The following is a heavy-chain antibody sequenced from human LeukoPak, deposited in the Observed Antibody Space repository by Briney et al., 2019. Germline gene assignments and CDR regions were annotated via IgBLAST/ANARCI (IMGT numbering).Heavy chain of an antibody. CDR2: IYSGDT. J-gene: IGHJ4*02. Sequence: GGSLRLSCTVSGFTVSSNSMSWVRQVPGKGLEWVSFIYSGDTHYSDSVKGRFTISRDHSKNTLYLQMNSLRAEDTAVYYCARRAGAYPHPYDYWGQGTLVTVSS. V-gene: IGHV3-53*01. D-gene: IGHD3-16*01. CDR3: ARRAGAYPHPYDY. CDR1: GFTVSSNS.